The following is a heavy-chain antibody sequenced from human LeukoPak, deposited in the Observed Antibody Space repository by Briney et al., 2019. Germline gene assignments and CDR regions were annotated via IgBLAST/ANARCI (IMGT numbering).Heavy chain of an antibody. Sequence: SETLSLTCAVYGGSFSGYYWSWIRQPPGKGLEWIGEISHSGSTNYNPSLKSRVTISVDTSKNQFSLKLSSVTAADTAVYYCARQPRDYDSSGYYFDYWGQGTLVTVSS. CDR3: ARQPRDYDSSGYYFDY. J-gene: IGHJ4*02. CDR2: ISHSGST. V-gene: IGHV4-34*01. CDR1: GGSFSGYY. D-gene: IGHD3-22*01.